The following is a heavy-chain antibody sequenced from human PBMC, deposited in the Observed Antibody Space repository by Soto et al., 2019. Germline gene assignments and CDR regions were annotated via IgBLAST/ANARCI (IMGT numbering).Heavy chain of an antibody. CDR1: GGSVSNASFY. CDR2: IFYTGVT. CDR3: VRVLDSSWYADL. Sequence: QVQQQESGPGLVKPSETLSLTCSVSGGSVSNASFYWTWIRQAPGTGLEYIGYIFYTGVTNYNPSLSSRVTISLDTSKNHFSLKLNSMTAADTAVYYCVRVLDSSWYADLWGRGTLVTVSS. J-gene: IGHJ2*01. V-gene: IGHV4-61*03. D-gene: IGHD3-22*01.